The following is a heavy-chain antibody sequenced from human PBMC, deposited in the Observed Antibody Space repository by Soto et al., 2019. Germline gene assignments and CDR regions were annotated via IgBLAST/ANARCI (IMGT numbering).Heavy chain of an antibody. CDR1: GFTFSSYG. CDR3: AKELSGPGLDYYYGMDV. J-gene: IGHJ6*02. Sequence: GGSLRLSCAASGFTFSSYGMHWVRQAPGKGLEWVAVISYDGSNKYYADSVKGRFTISRDNSKNTLYLQMNSLRAEDTAVYYWAKELSGPGLDYYYGMDVWGQGTTVTVSS. D-gene: IGHD3-3*01. V-gene: IGHV3-30*18. CDR2: ISYDGSNK.